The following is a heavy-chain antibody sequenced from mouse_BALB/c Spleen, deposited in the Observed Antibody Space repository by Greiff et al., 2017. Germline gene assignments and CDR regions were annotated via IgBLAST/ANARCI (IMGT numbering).Heavy chain of an antibody. CDR3: ARSPYYVDAMDY. V-gene: IGHV5-4*02. CDR1: GFTFSDYY. CDR2: ISDGGSYT. Sequence: VQLKESGGGLVKPGGSLKLSCAASGFTFSDYYMYWVRQTPEKRLEWVATISDGGSYTYYPDSVKGRFTISRDNAKNNLYLQMSSLKSEDTAMYYCARSPYYVDAMDYWGQGTSVTVSS. J-gene: IGHJ4*01. D-gene: IGHD1-1*01.